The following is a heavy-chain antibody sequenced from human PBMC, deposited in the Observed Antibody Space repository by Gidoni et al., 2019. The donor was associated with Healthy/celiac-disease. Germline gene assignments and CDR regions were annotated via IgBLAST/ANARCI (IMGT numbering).Heavy chain of an antibody. CDR1: GFTFSNAW. V-gene: IGHV3-15*01. CDR2: MKSKPDGGPT. Sequence: EVQLVESGGGLVKPGGSLRLSCAASGFTFSNAWMSWVRQAPGKGLEWVCRMKSKPDGGPTDYAAPVKGRFTISRDDSKNTLYLQMHSLKTEDTAVYYCTTELTIFGVPDYWYYYMDVWGKGTTVTVSS. D-gene: IGHD3-3*01. J-gene: IGHJ6*03. CDR3: TTELTIFGVPDYWYYYMDV.